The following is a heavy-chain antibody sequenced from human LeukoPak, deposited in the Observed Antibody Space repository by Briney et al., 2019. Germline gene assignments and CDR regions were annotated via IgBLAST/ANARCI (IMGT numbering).Heavy chain of an antibody. V-gene: IGHV4-31*03. CDR3: ASHGSGPYNWFDP. CDR1: GGSISSGGYY. CDR2: IYYSGST. D-gene: IGHD3-10*01. Sequence: ASETLSLTCTVSGGSISSGGYYWRWIRQHPGKGLEWIGYIYYSGSTYYNPSLKSRVTISVDTSKNRFSLKLSSVTAADTAVYYCASHGSGPYNWFDPWGQGTLVTVSS. J-gene: IGHJ5*02.